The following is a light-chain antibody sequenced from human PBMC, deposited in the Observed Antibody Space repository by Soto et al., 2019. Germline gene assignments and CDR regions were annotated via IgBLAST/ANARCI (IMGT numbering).Light chain of an antibody. CDR3: QQLNSYRLP. V-gene: IGKV1-9*01. CDR2: AVS. Sequence: DIQLTQSPSFLSASVGDRVTITCRASQGISSYFAWYQQKPGKAPKLMIYAVSTLQSGVPSRLSGSASGTEFTLTNSSLQPEDFANDYCQQLNSYRLPFGGGTKVEIK. CDR1: QGISSY. J-gene: IGKJ4*01.